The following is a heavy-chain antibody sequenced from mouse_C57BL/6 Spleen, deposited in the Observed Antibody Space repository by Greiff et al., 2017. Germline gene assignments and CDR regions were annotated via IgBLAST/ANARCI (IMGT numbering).Heavy chain of an antibody. CDR1: GFTFSDYG. Sequence: EVQGVESGGGLVKPGGSLTLSCAASGFTFSDYGMHWVRQAPEKGLDWVAYISSGSSTIYYADTLKGRFTISRDNAKNTLFLQMTSLRSEDTAMYYCASGDAPWWFDVWGTGTTVTVSS. CDR3: ASGDAPWWFDV. J-gene: IGHJ1*03. D-gene: IGHD1-1*02. CDR2: ISSGSSTI. V-gene: IGHV5-17*01.